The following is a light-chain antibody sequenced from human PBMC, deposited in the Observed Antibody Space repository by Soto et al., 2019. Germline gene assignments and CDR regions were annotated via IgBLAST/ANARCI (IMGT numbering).Light chain of an antibody. Sequence: DSQMTQSPSSLSASVGDRVTITCQASQNIRTYLNWYQQKPGQAPKLLTDDASNLGIAVPSRFSGSGSGTDFTFTISSLQPQDIATYYCQQYDDLPFTFGPGTKVDIK. J-gene: IGKJ3*01. CDR1: QNIRTY. CDR3: QQYDDLPFT. V-gene: IGKV1-33*01. CDR2: DAS.